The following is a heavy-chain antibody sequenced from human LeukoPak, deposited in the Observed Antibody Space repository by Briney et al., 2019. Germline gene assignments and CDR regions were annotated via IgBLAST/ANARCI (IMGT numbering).Heavy chain of an antibody. D-gene: IGHD6-13*01. CDR2: ISGSGGST. V-gene: IGHV3-23*01. CDR3: ASAYSSSWTPLGY. Sequence: GGSLRLSCAASGFTFSSYGMHWVRQAPGKGLEWVSAISGSGGSTYYADSVKGRFTIFRDNSKNTLYLQMNSLRAEDTAVYYCASAYSSSWTPLGYWGQGTLVTVSS. J-gene: IGHJ4*02. CDR1: GFTFSSYG.